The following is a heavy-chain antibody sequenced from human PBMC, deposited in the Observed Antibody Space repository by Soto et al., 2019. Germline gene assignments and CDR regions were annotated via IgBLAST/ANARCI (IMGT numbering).Heavy chain of an antibody. CDR3: ARGWYEDY. J-gene: IGHJ4*02. CDR1: GGSFSGYY. D-gene: IGHD6-13*01. V-gene: IGHV4-34*01. CDR2: INHSGST. Sequence: QVQLQQWGPGLLKPSETLSLTCAVYGGSFSGYYWSWIRQPPGKGLEWIGEINHSGSTNYNPSLKSRVTISVDTSKNQFSLKLSSVTAADTAVYYCARGWYEDYWGQGTLVTVSS.